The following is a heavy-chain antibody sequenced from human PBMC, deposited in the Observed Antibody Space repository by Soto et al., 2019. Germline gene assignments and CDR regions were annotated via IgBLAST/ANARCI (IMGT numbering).Heavy chain of an antibody. CDR3: ARSAGDLDY. J-gene: IGHJ4*02. Sequence: QVQLVQSGAELKKPGASVKVSCKTSGYTFTNYDINWARQATGQGLEWMGWTNPKSGYTGSAQKFQGRVTMTRDSYMSTAYMELHSLTSEDTAVYYCARSAGDLDYWGQGTLITASS. CDR1: GYTFTNYD. D-gene: IGHD4-17*01. V-gene: IGHV1-8*01. CDR2: TNPKSGYT.